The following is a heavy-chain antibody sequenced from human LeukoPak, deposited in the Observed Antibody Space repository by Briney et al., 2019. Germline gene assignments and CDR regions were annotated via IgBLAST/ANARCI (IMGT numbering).Heavy chain of an antibody. Sequence: QSGGSLRLSCAASGFTFSTFAMSWVRQAPGKGLEWVSTISSSGGSTYYADSVKGRFTISSDNSKDTVFLQMNSLRAEDTAIYYCAKRDLGHWGQGTLVTVST. CDR2: ISSSGGST. J-gene: IGHJ4*02. CDR3: AKRDLGH. CDR1: GFTFSTFA. V-gene: IGHV3-23*01.